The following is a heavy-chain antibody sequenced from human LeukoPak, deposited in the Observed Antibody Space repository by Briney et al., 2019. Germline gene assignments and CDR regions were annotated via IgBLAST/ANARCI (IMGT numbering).Heavy chain of an antibody. CDR1: GGPISTYY. CDR3: ARHGFGYYDSSGYYYLGYFDY. Sequence: SETLSLTCTVSGGPISTYYWSWIRQPPGKGLEWIGYIYTSGSTNYNPSLKSRVTISIDTSKTQFSLKLSSVTAADTAVYYCARHGFGYYDSSGYYYLGYFDYWGQGTLVTVSS. V-gene: IGHV4-4*09. CDR2: IYTSGST. D-gene: IGHD3-22*01. J-gene: IGHJ4*02.